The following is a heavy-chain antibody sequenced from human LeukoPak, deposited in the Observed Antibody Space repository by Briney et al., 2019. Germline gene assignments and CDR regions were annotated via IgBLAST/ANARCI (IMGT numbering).Heavy chain of an antibody. Sequence: ASVKVPCKASGYTFTGYYMHWVRQAPGQGLEWMGWINPNSGGTNYAQKFQGRVNMTRDTSISTAYMELRRLRSDDTAVYYCARVQRWFGEEALDIWGQGTMVTVSS. D-gene: IGHD3-10*01. V-gene: IGHV1-2*02. CDR1: GYTFTGYY. CDR2: INPNSGGT. CDR3: ARVQRWFGEEALDI. J-gene: IGHJ3*02.